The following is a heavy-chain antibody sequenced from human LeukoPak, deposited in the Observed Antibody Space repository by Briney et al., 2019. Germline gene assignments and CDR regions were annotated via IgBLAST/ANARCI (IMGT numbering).Heavy chain of an antibody. D-gene: IGHD4-17*01. CDR2: ISSSGSTI. V-gene: IGHV3-11*04. CDR1: GFTFSDYY. J-gene: IGHJ4*02. CDR3: VRLYYGDYEAFDY. Sequence: PGGSLRLSCAASGFTFSDYYMSWIRQAPGKGLEWVSYISSSGSTIYYADSVKGRFTISRDNAKNSLYLQMNSLRAEDTAVYYCVRLYYGDYEAFDYWGQGTLVTVSS.